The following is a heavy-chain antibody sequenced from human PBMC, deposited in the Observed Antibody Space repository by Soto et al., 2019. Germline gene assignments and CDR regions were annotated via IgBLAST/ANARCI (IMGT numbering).Heavy chain of an antibody. J-gene: IGHJ4*02. V-gene: IGHV4-30-4*01. CDR2: ISNSGST. CDR3: ATGSGSTYGYFDY. Sequence: PSETLSLTCTVSGGSVTSDEDYWSWIRQSPGKGLEWIGYISNSGSTGYNPSLKTRLSMSVGRSKNQFTLRLTSVTAADTAVYFCATGSGSTYGYFDYWGQGTQVTVSS. CDR1: GGSVTSDEDY. D-gene: IGHD3-3*01.